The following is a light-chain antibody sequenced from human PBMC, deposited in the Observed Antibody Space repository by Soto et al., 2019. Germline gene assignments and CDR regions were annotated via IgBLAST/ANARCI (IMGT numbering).Light chain of an antibody. Sequence: EIVLTQSPATLSLSPGEGATLSCRASQSISKYLVWYQQKPGQAPRVLIYDTSKRATGIPARFSGTGSGTDFTLTISNLEPEDFAVYYCQQRSDWPVTFGPGTKVDIK. CDR2: DTS. V-gene: IGKV3-11*01. CDR1: QSISKY. CDR3: QQRSDWPVT. J-gene: IGKJ3*01.